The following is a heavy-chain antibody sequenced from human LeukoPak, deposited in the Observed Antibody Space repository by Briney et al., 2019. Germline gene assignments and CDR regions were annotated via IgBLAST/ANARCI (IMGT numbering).Heavy chain of an antibody. CDR2: ISSSSSYI. D-gene: IGHD4-17*01. J-gene: IGHJ4*02. V-gene: IGHV3-21*04. CDR1: GFTFSSYS. CDR3: AKSFSYGYYVPFDY. Sequence: GGSLRLSCAASGFTFSSYSMNWVRQAPGKGLEWVSSISSSSSYIYYADSVKGRFTISRDNAKNTLYLQMNSLRAEDTALYYCAKSFSYGYYVPFDYWGQGTLVTVSS.